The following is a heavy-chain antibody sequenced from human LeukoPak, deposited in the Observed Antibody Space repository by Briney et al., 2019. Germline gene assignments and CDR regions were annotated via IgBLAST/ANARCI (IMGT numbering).Heavy chain of an antibody. D-gene: IGHD6-19*01. V-gene: IGHV3-74*01. CDR3: ARKFIAVAGIDY. CDR2: INSDGSST. J-gene: IGHJ4*02. Sequence: GGSLRPSCAASGFTFSSYWMHWVRQAPGKGLVWVSRINSDGSSTSYADSVKGRFTISRDNAKNTLYLQMNSLRAEDTAVYYCARKFIAVAGIDYWGQGNLVTVSS. CDR1: GFTFSSYW.